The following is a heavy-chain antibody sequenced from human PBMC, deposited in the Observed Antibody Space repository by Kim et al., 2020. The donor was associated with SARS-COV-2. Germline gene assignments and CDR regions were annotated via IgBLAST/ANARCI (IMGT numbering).Heavy chain of an antibody. CDR3: ARAGAYCSSTSCYAYYYYGMDV. V-gene: IGHV3-30*04. J-gene: IGHJ6*02. Sequence: GGSLRLSCAASGFTFSSYAMHWVRQAPGKGLEWVAVISYDGSNKYYADSVKGRFTISRDNSKNTLYLQMNSLRAEDTAVYYCARAGAYCSSTSCYAYYYYGMDVWGQGTTVTVSS. CDR2: ISYDGSNK. CDR1: GFTFSSYA. D-gene: IGHD2-2*01.